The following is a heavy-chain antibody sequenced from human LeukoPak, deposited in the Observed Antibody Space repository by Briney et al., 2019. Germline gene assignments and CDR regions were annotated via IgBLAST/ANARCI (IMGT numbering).Heavy chain of an antibody. Sequence: SETLSLTCTVSGGSISSYYWSWIRQPPGKGLKWIGYIYYSGSTNYNPSLKSRVTISVDTSKNQFSLKLSSVTAADTAVYYCARGSASNFDYWGQGTLVTVSS. CDR2: IYYSGST. D-gene: IGHD6-13*01. CDR3: ARGSASNFDY. CDR1: GGSISSYY. J-gene: IGHJ4*02. V-gene: IGHV4-59*01.